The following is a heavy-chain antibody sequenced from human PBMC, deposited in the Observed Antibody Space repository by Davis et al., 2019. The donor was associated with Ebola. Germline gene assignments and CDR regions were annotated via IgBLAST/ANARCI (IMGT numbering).Heavy chain of an antibody. V-gene: IGHV1-18*01. D-gene: IGHD1-7*01. CDR2: ISAYNGNT. CDR3: ARSWGHNWNYGFWYYGMDV. Sequence: ASVKVSCKASGYTFTSYVISWVRQAPGQGLEWMGWISAYNGNTNYAQKLQGRVTMTTDTSTSTAYMELRSLRSEDTAVYYCARSWGHNWNYGFWYYGMDVWGQGTTVTVSS. J-gene: IGHJ6*02. CDR1: GYTFTSYV.